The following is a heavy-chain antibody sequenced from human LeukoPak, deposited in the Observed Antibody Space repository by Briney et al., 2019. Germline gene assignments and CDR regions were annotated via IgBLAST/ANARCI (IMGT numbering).Heavy chain of an antibody. J-gene: IGHJ4*02. CDR2: IYYSGST. D-gene: IGHD1-20*01. CDR1: GGSISSSSYY. CDR3: AGEDNWNEGNYFDY. Sequence: PSETLSLTCTVSGGSISSSSYYWGWIRQPPGKGLEWIGSIYYSGSTYYNPSLKSRVTISVDTSKNQFSLKLSSVTAADTAVYYCAGEDNWNEGNYFDYWGQGTLVTVSS. V-gene: IGHV4-39*07.